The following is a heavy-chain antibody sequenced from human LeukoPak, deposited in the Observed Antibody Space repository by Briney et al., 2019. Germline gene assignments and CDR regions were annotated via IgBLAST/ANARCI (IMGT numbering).Heavy chain of an antibody. V-gene: IGHV3-9*01. CDR1: GFTFDDYA. D-gene: IGHD3-10*01. CDR3: ARDPHGSGSY. CDR2: ISWNSGTI. J-gene: IGHJ4*02. Sequence: GGSLRLSCAVSGFTFDDYAMHWVRQESGKGLEWVSGISWNSGTIVYADSVKGRFTISRDNAKNTLYLQMNSLRAEDTAVYYCARDPHGSGSYWGQGTLVTVSS.